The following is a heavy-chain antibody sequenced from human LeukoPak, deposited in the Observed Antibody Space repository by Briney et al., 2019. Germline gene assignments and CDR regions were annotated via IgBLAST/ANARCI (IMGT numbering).Heavy chain of an antibody. CDR3: AREGVRGSGSYYNVKDY. V-gene: IGHV3-23*01. Sequence: GESLRLSCSVSGFTFSSYAVSWVRQAPGKGLEWVSSISASGAGTYYADFVKGRFTISRDNSKNTLYLQMNSLRAEDTAVYYCAREGVRGSGSYYNVKDYWGQGSLVTVSS. CDR2: ISASGAGT. CDR1: GFTFSSYA. J-gene: IGHJ4*02. D-gene: IGHD3-10*01.